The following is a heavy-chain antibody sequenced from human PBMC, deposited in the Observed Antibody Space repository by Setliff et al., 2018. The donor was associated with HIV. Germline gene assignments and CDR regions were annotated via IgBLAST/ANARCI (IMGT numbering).Heavy chain of an antibody. D-gene: IGHD3-10*01. CDR2: INPHSGGT. V-gene: IGHV1-2*02. J-gene: IGHJ2*01. CDR3: AKDFFSWFNTPPGWYFDL. CDR1: GYTFTGYY. Sequence: ASVKVSCKASGYTFTGYYIHWVRQAPGQGLEWMGWINPHSGGTNYAQNFQGRVTMTRDTSLQTAYKELSSLRAEDTAMYYCAKDFFSWFNTPPGWYFDLWGRGTLVTVSS.